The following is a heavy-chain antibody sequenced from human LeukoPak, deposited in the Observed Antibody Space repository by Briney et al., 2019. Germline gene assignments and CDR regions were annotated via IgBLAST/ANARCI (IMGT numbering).Heavy chain of an antibody. CDR2: IDWDDDT. D-gene: IGHD1-26*01. V-gene: IGHV2-70*11. CDR3: ARIRAGPTTEDAFDV. CDR1: GFSLKTTGMC. Sequence: SGPPQAKPTQTLTLPCHFTGFSLKTTGMCVSWIRQPPGKALEWHARIDWDDDTYYTTSLKTRLTISKDTSKNQVVLRMTHMDPVDTATYYCARIRAGPTTEDAFDVWGQGTVVTVSS. J-gene: IGHJ3*01.